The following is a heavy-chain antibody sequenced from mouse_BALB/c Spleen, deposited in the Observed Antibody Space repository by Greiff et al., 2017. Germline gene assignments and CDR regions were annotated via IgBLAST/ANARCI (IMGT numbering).Heavy chain of an antibody. J-gene: IGHJ2*01. CDR3: ARSDGSSSYYFDY. CDR2: IYPGSGST. D-gene: IGHD1-1*01. Sequence: QVQLQQPGAELVKPGTSVKLSCKASGYNFTSYWINWVKLRPGQGLEWIGDIYPGSGSTNYNEKFKSKATLTVDTSSSTAYMQLSSLASEDSALYYCARSDGSSSYYFDYWGQGTTLTVSS. CDR1: GYNFTSYW. V-gene: IGHV1-55*01.